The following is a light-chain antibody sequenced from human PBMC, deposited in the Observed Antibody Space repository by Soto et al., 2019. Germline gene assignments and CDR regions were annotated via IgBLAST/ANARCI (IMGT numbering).Light chain of an antibody. CDR1: QSISSY. V-gene: IGKV1-39*01. Sequence: DIPMTQSPSSLSASVGDRVTLTCRASQSISSYLNWYQQKPGKAPKLLIDAASNLQSGGPARFRGCGSGTGFTLTISAPQPGDGATYYCEQGYNGPLYTCGQGTKLEIK. J-gene: IGKJ2*01. CDR2: AAS. CDR3: EQGYNGPLYT.